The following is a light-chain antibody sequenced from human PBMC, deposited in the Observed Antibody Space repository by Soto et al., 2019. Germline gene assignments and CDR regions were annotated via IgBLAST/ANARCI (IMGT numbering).Light chain of an antibody. CDR2: QVS. Sequence: VMMAQSPLSLPVTLGQPASISCSSSQSLVYSDGDTYLSWFQQRPGQSPRRLLSQVSNRDSGVPYRFSGSGSGTDFTLKISSVEADDVAVYYCMQNTHWPITFGQGTRLEIK. CDR3: MQNTHWPIT. V-gene: IGKV2-30*01. J-gene: IGKJ5*01. CDR1: QSLVYSDGDTY.